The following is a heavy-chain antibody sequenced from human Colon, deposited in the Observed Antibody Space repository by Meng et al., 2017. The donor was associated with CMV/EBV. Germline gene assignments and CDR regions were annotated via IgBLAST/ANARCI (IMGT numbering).Heavy chain of an antibody. D-gene: IGHD3-16*01. J-gene: IGHJ4*02. CDR1: GFTFSNHA. CDR3: VKTSYSYASGFPDY. Sequence: GESLKISCAASGFTFSNHAMTWVRQTPGKGLEWVSLIFSGGSNTFYADSVKARFTISRDNSKNTLYLQMNSLRVEDTAMYYCVKTSYSYASGFPDYWGQGTLVTVSS. CDR2: IFSGGSNT. V-gene: IGHV3-23*03.